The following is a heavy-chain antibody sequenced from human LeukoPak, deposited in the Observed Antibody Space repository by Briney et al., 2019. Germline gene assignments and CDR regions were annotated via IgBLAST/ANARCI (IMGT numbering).Heavy chain of an antibody. D-gene: IGHD3-3*01. Sequence: QSGGSLRLSCAASGFTFSSYWMHWVRQAPGKGLVWVSRINSDGSSTSYADPVKGRFTISRDNAKNTLYLQMNSLRAEDTAVYYCARANTIFGVVIRSFDYWGQGTLVTVSS. CDR3: ARANTIFGVVIRSFDY. J-gene: IGHJ4*02. CDR1: GFTFSSYW. V-gene: IGHV3-74*01. CDR2: INSDGSST.